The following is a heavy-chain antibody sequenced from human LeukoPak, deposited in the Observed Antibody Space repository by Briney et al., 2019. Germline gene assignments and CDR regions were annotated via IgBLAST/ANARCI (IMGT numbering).Heavy chain of an antibody. D-gene: IGHD3-10*01. Sequence: GGSLRLSCAASGFTFSSYTLNWVRQAPWQGLEWVSSISSSSINIFYADSVKGRFTISRDNAKNSLYLQMNRLRAEDTAVYYCTRDRGADKDDYWGHGTLVTVSP. V-gene: IGHV3-21*01. CDR1: GFTFSSYT. CDR3: TRDRGADKDDY. J-gene: IGHJ4*01. CDR2: ISSSSINI.